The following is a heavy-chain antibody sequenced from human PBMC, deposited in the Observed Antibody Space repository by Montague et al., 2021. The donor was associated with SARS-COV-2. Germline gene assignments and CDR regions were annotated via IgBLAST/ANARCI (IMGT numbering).Heavy chain of an antibody. J-gene: IGHJ4*02. D-gene: IGHD3-16*01. CDR1: GGSISSSSYY. Sequence: SETLSTTCIVSGGSISSSSYYWGWIRQPPGKGLEWIGSIYYSGSTYYNPSLKSRVTISVDTSKNQFSLKLSSVTAADTAVYYCARAPFMITFGGVITRLRGYYFDYWGQGTLVTVSS. CDR2: IYYSGST. CDR3: ARAPFMITFGGVITRLRGYYFDY. V-gene: IGHV4-39*07.